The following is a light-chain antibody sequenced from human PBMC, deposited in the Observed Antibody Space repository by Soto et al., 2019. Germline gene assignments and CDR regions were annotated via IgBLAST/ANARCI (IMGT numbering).Light chain of an antibody. Sequence: DVQMTQSPSTLSASVGDRVTITCRASQSINTWLAWYQQKPGKAPKLLISDASSLESGVPSRFSGSESGTEFTLTISSLRPDDFATYYCQQYDSYPYSFAQGTKLEIK. CDR2: DAS. J-gene: IGKJ2*03. CDR1: QSINTW. CDR3: QQYDSYPYS. V-gene: IGKV1-5*01.